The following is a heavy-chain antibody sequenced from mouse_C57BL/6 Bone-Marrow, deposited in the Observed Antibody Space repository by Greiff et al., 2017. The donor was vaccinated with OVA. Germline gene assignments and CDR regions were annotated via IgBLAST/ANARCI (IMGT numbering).Heavy chain of an antibody. V-gene: IGHV2-4*01. D-gene: IGHD2-12*01. CDR2: IWSGGST. J-gene: IGHJ3*01. CDR1: GFSLTSYG. CDR3: AKSAYYSVPWFAY. Sequence: VKLMESGPGLVQPSQSLSITCTVSGFSLTSYGVHWVRQPPGKGLEWLGVIWSGGSTDYNAAFISRLSISKDNSKSQVFFKMNSLQADDTAIYYCAKSAYYSVPWFAYWGQGTLVTVSA.